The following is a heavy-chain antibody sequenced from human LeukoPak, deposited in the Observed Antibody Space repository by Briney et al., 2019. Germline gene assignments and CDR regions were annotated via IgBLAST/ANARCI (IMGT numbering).Heavy chain of an antibody. J-gene: IGHJ4*02. Sequence: SVKVSCKASGYTFASYDINWVRQATGQGLEWMGRIIPILGIANYAQKFQGRVTITADKSTSTAYMELSSLRSEDTAVYYCASNNGGGWGQGTLVTVSS. V-gene: IGHV1-69*04. CDR1: GYTFASYD. CDR3: ASNNGGG. D-gene: IGHD3-16*01. CDR2: IIPILGIA.